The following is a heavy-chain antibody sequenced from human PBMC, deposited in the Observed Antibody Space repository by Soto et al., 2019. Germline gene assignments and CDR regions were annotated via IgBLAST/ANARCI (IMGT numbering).Heavy chain of an antibody. J-gene: IGHJ6*02. CDR3: ARQLLWFGEWGSVDYYYYGMDV. CDR1: GGSISSSSYY. V-gene: IGHV4-39*01. D-gene: IGHD3-10*01. Sequence: QLQLQESGPGLVKPSETLSLTCTVSGGSISSSSYYWGWIRQPPGKGLEWIGSIYYSGSTYYNPSLKSRVPIPVDTSKNPFSLKLSSVTAADTAVYYCARQLLWFGEWGSVDYYYYGMDVWGQGTTVTVSS. CDR2: IYYSGST.